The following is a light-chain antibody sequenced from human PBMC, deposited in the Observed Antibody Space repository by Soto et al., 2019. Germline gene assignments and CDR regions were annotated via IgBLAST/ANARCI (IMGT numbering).Light chain of an antibody. CDR3: SSYTNTATLVV. CDR2: EVT. CDR1: SGDVGGYNY. Sequence: QSVLTQPASVSGSPGQSITISCTGSSGDVGGYNYVSWYQQHPGKAPKLIIYEVTNRPSGVSNRFSASKSGNTASLTISGLQAEDEADYYCSSYTNTATLVVFGTGTKVTVL. J-gene: IGLJ1*01. V-gene: IGLV2-14*01.